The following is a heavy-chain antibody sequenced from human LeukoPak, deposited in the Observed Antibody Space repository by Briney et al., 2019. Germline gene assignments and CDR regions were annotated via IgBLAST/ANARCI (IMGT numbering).Heavy chain of an antibody. CDR1: GYTFTSYD. CDR2: MNPNSGNT. Sequence: ASVKVSCKASGYTFTSYDINWVRQATGQGLEWMGWMNPNSGNTGYAQKFQGRVTMTEDTSTDTAYMELSSLRSEDTAVYYCATELRYFDWLSDSYYMDVWGKGTTVTVSS. V-gene: IGHV1-8*02. CDR3: ATELRYFDWLSDSYYMDV. J-gene: IGHJ6*03. D-gene: IGHD3-9*01.